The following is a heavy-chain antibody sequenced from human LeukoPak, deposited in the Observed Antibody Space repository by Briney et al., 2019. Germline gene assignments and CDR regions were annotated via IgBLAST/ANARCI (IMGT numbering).Heavy chain of an antibody. CDR1: GGSISSGSYY. J-gene: IGHJ4*02. Sequence: SQTLSLTCTVSGGSISSGSYYWSWIRQPAGKGLEWIGRIYTSGSTNYNPSLKSRVTMSVDTSKNQFSLKLSSVTAADTAVYYCARDTGAADYWGQGTLVTVSS. CDR2: IYTSGST. D-gene: IGHD7-27*01. CDR3: ARDTGAADY. V-gene: IGHV4-61*02.